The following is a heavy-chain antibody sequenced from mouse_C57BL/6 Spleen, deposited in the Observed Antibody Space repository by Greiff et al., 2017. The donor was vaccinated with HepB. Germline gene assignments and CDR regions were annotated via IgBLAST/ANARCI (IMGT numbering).Heavy chain of an antibody. V-gene: IGHV1-59*01. J-gene: IGHJ4*01. Sequence: VQLQQPGAELVRPGTSVKLSCKASGYTFTSYWMHWVKQRPGQGLEWIGVIDPSDSYTNYNQKFKGKATLTVDTSSSTAYMQLSSLTSEDSAVYYCARWDYDYDDSMDYWGQGTSVTVSS. D-gene: IGHD2-4*01. CDR1: GYTFTSYW. CDR3: ARWDYDYDDSMDY. CDR2: IDPSDSYT.